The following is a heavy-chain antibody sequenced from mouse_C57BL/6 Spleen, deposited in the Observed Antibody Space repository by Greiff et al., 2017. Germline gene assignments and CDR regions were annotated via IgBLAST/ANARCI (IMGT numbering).Heavy chain of an antibody. Sequence: QVQLQQPGAELVKPGASVKLSCKASGYTFTSYWMHWVKQRPGQGLEWIGMIHPNSGSPNYNEKFKSKATLTVDKSSSTAYMQLSRLTSEDSAVYYCARNCLPFYGSSGSMDYWGQGTSVTVSS. J-gene: IGHJ4*01. CDR2: IHPNSGSP. D-gene: IGHD1-1*01. CDR1: GYTFTSYW. V-gene: IGHV1-64*01. CDR3: ARNCLPFYGSSGSMDY.